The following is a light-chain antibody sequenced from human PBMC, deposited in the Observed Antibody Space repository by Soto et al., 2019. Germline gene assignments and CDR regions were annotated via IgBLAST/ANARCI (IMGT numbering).Light chain of an antibody. V-gene: IGKV3-11*01. Sequence: EIVLTQSPATLSLSPVERATLSCRASQSVSSYLAWYQQKPGQAPRLLIYDASNRATGIPARFSGSGSGTDFTLTISSLEPEDFAVYYCQQRSNWTPYTFGQGTKLEIK. CDR3: QQRSNWTPYT. J-gene: IGKJ2*01. CDR1: QSVSSY. CDR2: DAS.